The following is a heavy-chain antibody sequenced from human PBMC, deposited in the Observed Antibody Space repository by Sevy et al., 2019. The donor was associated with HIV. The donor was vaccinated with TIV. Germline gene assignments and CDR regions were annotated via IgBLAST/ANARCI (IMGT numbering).Heavy chain of an antibody. CDR1: GFTFSSYG. Sequence: GGSLRLSCAASGFTFSSYGMHWVRQAPGKGLEWVAFIWYDGSNKYYADSVKGRFTISRDNSKNTLYLQMNSLRAEDAAVYYCAKDPRFRELLHYYYGMDVWGQGTTVTVSS. CDR2: IWYDGSNK. J-gene: IGHJ6*02. V-gene: IGHV3-30*02. CDR3: AKDPRFRELLHYYYGMDV. D-gene: IGHD3-10*01.